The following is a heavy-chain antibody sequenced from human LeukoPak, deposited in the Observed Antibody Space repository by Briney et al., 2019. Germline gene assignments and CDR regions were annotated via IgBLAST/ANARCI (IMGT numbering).Heavy chain of an antibody. D-gene: IGHD3-9*01. J-gene: IGHJ4*02. CDR3: ARRVARLRYFFGLSGEYFDY. Sequence: GGSLRLSCAASGFTFSSYSMNWVRQAPGKGLEWVSYISSSSSAIYYADSVKGRFTISRDNAKNSLYLQMNSLRAEDTAVYYCARRVARLRYFFGLSGEYFDYWGQGTLVTVSS. V-gene: IGHV3-48*01. CDR1: GFTFSSYS. CDR2: ISSSSSAI.